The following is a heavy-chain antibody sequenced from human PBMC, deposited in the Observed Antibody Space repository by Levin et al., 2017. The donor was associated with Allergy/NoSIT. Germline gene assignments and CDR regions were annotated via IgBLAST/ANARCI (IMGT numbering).Heavy chain of an antibody. Sequence: PGGSLRLSCAASGFTFSSYSMNWVRQAPGKGLEWVSSISSSSSYIYYADSVKGRFTISRDNAKNSLYLQMNSLRAEDTAVYYCAREVKDCSSTSCYDWFDPWGQGTLVTVSS. CDR3: AREVKDCSSTSCYDWFDP. CDR1: GFTFSSYS. J-gene: IGHJ5*02. CDR2: ISSSSSYI. V-gene: IGHV3-21*01. D-gene: IGHD2-2*01.